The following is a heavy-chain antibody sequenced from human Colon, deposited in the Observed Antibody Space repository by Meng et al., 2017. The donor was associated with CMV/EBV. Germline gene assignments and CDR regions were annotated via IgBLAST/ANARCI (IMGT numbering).Heavy chain of an antibody. V-gene: IGHV1-18*01. CDR2: ISAYNGNT. Sequence: SVQVSCKASGYTFTSYGISWVRQAPGQGLEWMGWISAYNGNTNYAQKLQGRVTMTTDTSTSTAYMELRSLRSDDTAVYDCARDWASGYDYYYYGMDVWGQGTTVTVSS. D-gene: IGHD5-12*01. CDR1: GYTFTSYG. CDR3: ARDWASGYDYYYYGMDV. J-gene: IGHJ6*02.